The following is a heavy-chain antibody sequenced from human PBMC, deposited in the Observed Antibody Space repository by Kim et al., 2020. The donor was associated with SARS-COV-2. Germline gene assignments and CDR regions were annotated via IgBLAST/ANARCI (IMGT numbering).Heavy chain of an antibody. CDR1: GFTFSSYG. D-gene: IGHD3-16*01. CDR2: IWYDGSNK. CDR3: AREGGLGEQYGMDV. Sequence: GGSLRLSCAASGFTFSSYGMHWVRQAPGKGLEWVAVIWYDGSNKYYADSVKGRFTISRDNSKNTLYLQMNSLRAEDTAVYYCAREGGLGEQYGMDVWGQGTTVTVSS. J-gene: IGHJ6*02. V-gene: IGHV3-33*01.